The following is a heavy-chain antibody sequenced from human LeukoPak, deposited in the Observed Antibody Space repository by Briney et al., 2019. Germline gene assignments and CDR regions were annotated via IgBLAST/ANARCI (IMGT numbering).Heavy chain of an antibody. Sequence: RGSLRLSCAASGFTFSSYAMSWVRQAPGKGLEWVSAISGSGGSTYYADSVKGRFTISRDNSKNTLYLQMNSLRAEDTAVYYCAKDAPIGRFDYGEHDAFDIWGQGTMVTVSS. CDR2: ISGSGGST. CDR3: AKDAPIGRFDYGEHDAFDI. V-gene: IGHV3-23*01. D-gene: IGHD4-17*01. J-gene: IGHJ3*02. CDR1: GFTFSSYA.